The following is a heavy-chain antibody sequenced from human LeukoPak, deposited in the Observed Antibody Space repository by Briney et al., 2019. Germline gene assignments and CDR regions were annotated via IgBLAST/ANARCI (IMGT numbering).Heavy chain of an antibody. Sequence: ASVKVPCKASGYTFTGYYMHWVRQAPGQGLEWMGWINTNTGNPTYAQGFTGRFVFSLDTSVSTAYLQISSLKAEDTAVYYCARANRYYDFWSGRVDAFDIWGQGTMVTVSS. D-gene: IGHD3-3*01. J-gene: IGHJ3*02. V-gene: IGHV7-4-1*02. CDR1: GYTFTGYY. CDR2: INTNTGNP. CDR3: ARANRYYDFWSGRVDAFDI.